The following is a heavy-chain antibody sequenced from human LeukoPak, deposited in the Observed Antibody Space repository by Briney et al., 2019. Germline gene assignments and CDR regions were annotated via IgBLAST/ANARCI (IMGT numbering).Heavy chain of an antibody. CDR2: IYHSGST. J-gene: IGHJ6*02. CDR1: GASISSHNW. CDR3: ARDQGSSSWSHYYYYGMDV. V-gene: IGHV4-4*02. Sequence: SGTLSLTCAVSGASISSHNWWWSWVRQPPGKGLEWIGEIYHSGSTNYNPSLKSRVTMSVDKSKNQFSLKLSSVTAADTAVYYCARDQGSSSWSHYYYYGMDVWGQGTTVTVSS. D-gene: IGHD6-13*01.